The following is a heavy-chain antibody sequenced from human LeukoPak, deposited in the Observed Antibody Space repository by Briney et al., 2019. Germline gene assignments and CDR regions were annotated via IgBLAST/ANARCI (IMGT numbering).Heavy chain of an antibody. CDR3: AKEGGVYSTPYYMDV. CDR2: IGTGGSYI. CDR1: GFTFSTYG. D-gene: IGHD1-26*01. Sequence: KPGGSLRLSCAASGFTFSTYGMNWVRQAPGKGLEWVSSIGTGGSYIYYTDSVKGRFTISRDNAKNSLYLQMNSLRAEDTAAYYCAKEGGVYSTPYYMDVWGKGTTVTVSS. J-gene: IGHJ6*03. V-gene: IGHV3-21*01.